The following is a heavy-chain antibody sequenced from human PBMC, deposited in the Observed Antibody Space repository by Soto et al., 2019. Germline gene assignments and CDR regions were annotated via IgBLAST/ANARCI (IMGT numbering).Heavy chain of an antibody. J-gene: IGHJ4*02. CDR3: AKDSDSSGYYSY. CDR1: GFTFDDYT. V-gene: IGHV3-43*01. Sequence: GGSLRLSCAASGFTFDDYTMHWVRQAPGKGLEWVSLISWDGGSTYYADSVKGRFTIPRDNSKNSLYLQMNSLRTEDTALYYCAKDSDSSGYYSYWGQGTLVTVSS. D-gene: IGHD3-22*01. CDR2: ISWDGGST.